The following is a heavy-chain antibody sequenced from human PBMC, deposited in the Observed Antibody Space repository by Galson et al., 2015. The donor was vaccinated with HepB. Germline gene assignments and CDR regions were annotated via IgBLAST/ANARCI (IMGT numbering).Heavy chain of an antibody. V-gene: IGHV4-34*01. CDR2: ISHSGST. CDR1: GGSFSGYY. CDR3: ARFTFGGLAALEDY. D-gene: IGHD3-16*01. Sequence: ETLSLTCAVYGGSFSGYYWSWIRQPPGKGLEWIGEISHSGSTNYNPSLKSRVTISVDTSKNQFSLKLSSVTAADTAVYYCARFTFGGLAALEDYWGQGTLVTVSS. J-gene: IGHJ4*02.